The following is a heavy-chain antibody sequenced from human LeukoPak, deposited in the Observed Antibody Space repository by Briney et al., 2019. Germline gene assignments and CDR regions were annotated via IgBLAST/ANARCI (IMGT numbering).Heavy chain of an antibody. J-gene: IGHJ4*02. CDR2: ISGSSSYI. Sequence: GGSLRLSCIAPGFTFSSYAMTWLRQAPGKGLEWVSAISGSSSYIYYADSVKGRFTISRDNAENSLFLQMNSLRAEDTAVYYCAKDRDYDFWSGYQSFDYWGQGTLVTVSS. D-gene: IGHD3-3*01. CDR1: GFTFSSYA. CDR3: AKDRDYDFWSGYQSFDY. V-gene: IGHV3-21*01.